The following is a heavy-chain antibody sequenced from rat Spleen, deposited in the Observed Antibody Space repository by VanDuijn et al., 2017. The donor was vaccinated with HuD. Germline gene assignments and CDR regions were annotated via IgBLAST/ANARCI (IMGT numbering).Heavy chain of an antibody. CDR3: VRLYNDNGYWYFDF. CDR1: GFTFNYYW. V-gene: IGHV5-31*01. D-gene: IGHD4-1*01. Sequence: EVQLVESGGGLVQPGRSLKISCVASGFTFNYYWMTWIRQAPGKGLEWVATITGAGETTYYPDSVMGRFTISRDDGESTLYLQMNSLRSEDTATYYCVRLYNDNGYWYFDFWGPGTMVTVSS. CDR2: ITGAGETT. J-gene: IGHJ1*01.